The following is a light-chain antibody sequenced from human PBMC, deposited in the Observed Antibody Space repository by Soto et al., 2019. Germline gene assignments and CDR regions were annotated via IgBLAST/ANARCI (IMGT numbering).Light chain of an antibody. CDR1: TSNIGNNY. V-gene: IGLV1-51*01. CDR2: DNN. Sequence: QSVLTQPPSVSAAPGQKVTISCIGSTSNIGNNYVSWYQQFPGTAPKLLIYDNNERPSAIPDRFSASKSGTSATLGITGLRTGDEADYYCGTWDSSLGAGVFGGGTKLTVL. J-gene: IGLJ2*01. CDR3: GTWDSSLGAGV.